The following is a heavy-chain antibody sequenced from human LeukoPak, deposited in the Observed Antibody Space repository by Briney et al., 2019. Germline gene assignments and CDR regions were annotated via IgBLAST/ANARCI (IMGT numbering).Heavy chain of an antibody. J-gene: IGHJ4*02. D-gene: IGHD2/OR15-2a*01. Sequence: PGGPLRLSCAASGFTFTSYTMNWVRQAPGKGLEWVSYITSSSSTIYYADSVKGRFTISRDNAENSLYLQMNSLRAEDTAVYYCARNFDSWGQGTLVTVSS. CDR1: GFTFTSYT. CDR2: ITSSSSTI. CDR3: ARNFDS. V-gene: IGHV3-48*01.